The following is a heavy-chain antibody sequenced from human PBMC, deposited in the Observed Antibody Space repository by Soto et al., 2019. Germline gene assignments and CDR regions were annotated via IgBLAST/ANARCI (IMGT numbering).Heavy chain of an antibody. D-gene: IGHD5-18*01. CDR3: AREGSGYSYGNTLDY. Sequence: SETLSLTCTVSGDSVSSASFYWIWIRQAPGKGLEWIGFIYFSGSTNYNPSLKSRVTMSLDTSKNQFSLKLRSVTPVDTAVYFCAREGSGYSYGNTLDYWGQGTLVTVSS. V-gene: IGHV4-61*01. CDR1: GDSVSSASFY. J-gene: IGHJ4*02. CDR2: IYFSGST.